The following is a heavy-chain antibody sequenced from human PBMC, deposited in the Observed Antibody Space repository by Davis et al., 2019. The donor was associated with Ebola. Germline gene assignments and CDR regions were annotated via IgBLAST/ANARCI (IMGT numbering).Heavy chain of an antibody. V-gene: IGHV4-34*09. CDR1: GGPFSGYY. CDR3: AREQRSYFDY. CDR2: IYYSGST. J-gene: IGHJ4*02. Sequence: SETLSLTCAVYGGPFSGYYWSWIRQPPGKGLEWIGYIYYSGSTYYNPSLKSRVTISVDTSKNQFSLKLSSVTAADTAVYYCAREQRSYFDYWGQGTLVTVSS.